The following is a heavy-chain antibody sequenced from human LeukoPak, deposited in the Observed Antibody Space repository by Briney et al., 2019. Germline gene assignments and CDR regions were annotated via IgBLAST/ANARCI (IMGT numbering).Heavy chain of an antibody. Sequence: SETLSLTCTVSGGSISTYYWSWIRQTPGKGLEWIGYIHYSGSTNYNPSLKSRVTLSVDTSKNQFSLSLNSVTAADTAVYYCARSSSYSTSWFDYRGQGTLVTVSS. CDR1: GGSISTYY. V-gene: IGHV4-59*12. CDR2: IHYSGST. J-gene: IGHJ5*01. CDR3: ARSSSYSTSWFDY. D-gene: IGHD6-13*01.